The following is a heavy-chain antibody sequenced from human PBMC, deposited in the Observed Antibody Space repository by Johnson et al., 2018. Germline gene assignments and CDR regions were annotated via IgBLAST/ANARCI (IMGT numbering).Heavy chain of an antibody. V-gene: IGHV3-23*01. CDR1: GFTFSSYA. CDR2: ISDAGGST. Sequence: EVQLLESGGGLVQPGGSLRLSCAASGFTFSSYAMSWVRQAPGKGLEWVSAISDAGGSTYYVDSVKGRFTISRDNSKNTLNLQMNSLRDEDTAVYYCAKVAPPQKAGLAEYFQHWGQGTLVTVSS. D-gene: IGHD6-13*01. J-gene: IGHJ1*01. CDR3: AKVAPPQKAGLAEYFQH.